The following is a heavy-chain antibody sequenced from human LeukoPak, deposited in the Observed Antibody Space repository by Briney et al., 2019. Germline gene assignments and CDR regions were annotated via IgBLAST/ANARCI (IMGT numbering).Heavy chain of an antibody. Sequence: ASVKVSCKASGYTFTIYGISGVRQAPGQGLEWMGWISAYNGNTNYAQKLQGRVTMTTDTSTSTAYMELRSLRSDDTAVYYCARGYCSSTSCFSLMDVWGQGTTVTVSS. CDR1: GYTFTIYG. CDR3: ARGYCSSTSCFSLMDV. D-gene: IGHD2-2*01. V-gene: IGHV1-18*01. J-gene: IGHJ6*02. CDR2: ISAYNGNT.